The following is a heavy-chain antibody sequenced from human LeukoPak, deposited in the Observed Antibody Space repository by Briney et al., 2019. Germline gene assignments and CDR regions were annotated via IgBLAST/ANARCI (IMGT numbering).Heavy chain of an antibody. CDR2: LYSGGST. CDR3: ARGEGTYRELDY. Sequence: TGGSLRLSCAASGFTFSSSYMSWVRQAPGKGLEWVSVLYSGGSTYYADSVKGRFTISRDKSKNTVSLQMNSLRAEDTAVYYCARGEGTYRELDYWGQGTLVTVSA. D-gene: IGHD2-2*01. J-gene: IGHJ4*02. V-gene: IGHV3-66*01. CDR1: GFTFSSSY.